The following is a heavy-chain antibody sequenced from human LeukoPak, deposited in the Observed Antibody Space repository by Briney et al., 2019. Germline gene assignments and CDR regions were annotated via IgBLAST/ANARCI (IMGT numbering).Heavy chain of an antibody. CDR3: ARTPIPPYSSSDYYYYGMDV. Sequence: GGSLRLPCAAPGFTFSDYYMGWIRQAPGKGLEWVSYISSSGSTIYYADSVKGRFTISRDNAKNSLYLQMNSLRAEDTAVYYCARTPIPPYSSSDYYYYGMDVWGQGTTVTVSS. J-gene: IGHJ6*02. CDR1: GFTFSDYY. D-gene: IGHD6-6*01. V-gene: IGHV3-11*01. CDR2: ISSSGSTI.